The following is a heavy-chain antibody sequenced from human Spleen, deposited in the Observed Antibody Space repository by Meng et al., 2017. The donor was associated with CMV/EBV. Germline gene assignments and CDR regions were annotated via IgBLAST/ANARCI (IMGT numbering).Heavy chain of an antibody. CDR2: IDPNSGDT. V-gene: IGHV1-2*02. CDR3: ARGRYYDFWSGRGRHFDI. Sequence: ASVKVSCKASGYTFTVYYIHWVRQAPGRGLEWVGWIDPNSGDTNFAKNFQGRVTMTRDRSISTAYMELSSVTAADTAVYYCARGRYYDFWSGRGRHFDIWGRGTLVTVSS. CDR1: GYTFTVYY. D-gene: IGHD3-3*01. J-gene: IGHJ2*01.